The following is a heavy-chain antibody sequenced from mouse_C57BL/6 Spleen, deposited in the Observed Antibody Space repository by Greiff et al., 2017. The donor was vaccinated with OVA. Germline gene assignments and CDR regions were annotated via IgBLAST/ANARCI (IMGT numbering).Heavy chain of an antibody. D-gene: IGHD2-4*01. CDR2: IDPSDSET. CDR3: AREGYYDYDVGVYAMDY. CDR1: GYTFTSYW. J-gene: IGHJ4*01. V-gene: IGHV1-52*01. Sequence: SSVNLSCNSSGYTFTSYWMHWVKQRPIQGLEWIGNIDPSDSETHYNQKFKDKATLTVDKSSSTAYMQLSSLTSEDSAVYYCAREGYYDYDVGVYAMDYWGQGTSVTVSS.